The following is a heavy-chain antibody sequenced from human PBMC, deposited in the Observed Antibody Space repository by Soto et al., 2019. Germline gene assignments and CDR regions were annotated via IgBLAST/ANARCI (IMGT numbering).Heavy chain of an antibody. CDR3: ARVNVKAAAGTAFDI. J-gene: IGHJ3*02. CDR1: GYTFTGYY. Sequence: ASVKVSCKASGYTFTGYYMHWVRQAPGQGLEWMGWINPNSGGTNYAQKFQGWVTMTRDTSISTAYMELSRLRSDDTAVYYCARVNVKAAAGTAFDIWGQGTMVTVSS. D-gene: IGHD6-13*01. V-gene: IGHV1-2*04. CDR2: INPNSGGT.